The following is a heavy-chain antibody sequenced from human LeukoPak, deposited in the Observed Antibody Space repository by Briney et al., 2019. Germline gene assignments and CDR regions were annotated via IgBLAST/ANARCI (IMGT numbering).Heavy chain of an antibody. Sequence: GGSLRLSCAASGFTFDDYAMHWVRQAPGKGLEWVSGISWNSGSIGYADSVKGRFTISRDNAKNSLYLQMNSLRAEDTALYYCAKDKRAKTSRRFDYWGQGTLVTVSS. CDR2: ISWNSGSI. CDR3: AKDKRAKTSRRFDY. V-gene: IGHV3-9*01. CDR1: GFTFDDYA. J-gene: IGHJ4*02.